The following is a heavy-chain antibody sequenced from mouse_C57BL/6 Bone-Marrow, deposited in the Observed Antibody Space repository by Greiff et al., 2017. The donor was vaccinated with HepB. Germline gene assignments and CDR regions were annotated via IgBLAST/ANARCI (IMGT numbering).Heavy chain of an antibody. J-gene: IGHJ2*01. CDR2: ISSGGSYT. CDR1: GFTFSSYG. CDR3: ARHPHYDGSSLDY. D-gene: IGHD1-1*01. V-gene: IGHV5-6*01. Sequence: DVQLVESGGDLVKPGGSLKLSCAASGFTFSSYGMSWVRQTPDKRLEWVATISSGGSYTYYPDSVKGRFTISRDNAKNTLYLQMSMLKSEDTAMYYGARHPHYDGSSLDYWGQGTTLTVSS.